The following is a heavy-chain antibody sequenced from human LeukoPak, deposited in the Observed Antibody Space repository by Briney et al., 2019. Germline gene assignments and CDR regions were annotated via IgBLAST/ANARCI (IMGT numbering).Heavy chain of an antibody. J-gene: IGHJ3*01. CDR1: GFIFKNYA. V-gene: IGHV3-23*01. D-gene: IGHD3-10*01. CDR2: ISGSGGNT. Sequence: GGSLRLSCVASGFIFKNYAMSWVRQAPGKGLEWVSAISGSGGNTYYADSMKGRFTISRDNSKNTLYLQMNSLRVEDTAVYYCAKDTYGSGNFDAFDLWGQGTMVTVSS. CDR3: AKDTYGSGNFDAFDL.